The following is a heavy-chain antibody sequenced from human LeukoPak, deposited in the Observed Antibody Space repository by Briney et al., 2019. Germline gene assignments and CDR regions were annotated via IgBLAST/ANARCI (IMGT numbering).Heavy chain of an antibody. CDR3: AERQRRDGYLRDP. D-gene: IGHD5-24*01. J-gene: IGHJ5*02. CDR1: GGSITSYY. CDR2: IFYSGST. Sequence: SETLSLTCTDSGGSITSYYWSWIRQPPGKGLEWIGYIFYSGSTNYNPSLKSRVTISVDTSKNQFSLNLASVTAADTAVYFCAERQRRDGYLRDPWGQGTLVTVSS. V-gene: IGHV4-59*08.